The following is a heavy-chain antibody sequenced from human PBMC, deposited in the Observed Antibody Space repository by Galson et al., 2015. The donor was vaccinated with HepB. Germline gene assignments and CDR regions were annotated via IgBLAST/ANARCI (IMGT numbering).Heavy chain of an antibody. CDR1: GFTFSSYA. V-gene: IGHV3-30*04. CDR3: ARDLVRGVRRDGYNPEFCCPGY. CDR2: ISYDGSNK. D-gene: IGHD5-24*01. Sequence: SLRLSCAASGFTFSSYAMHWVRQAPGKGLEWVAVISYDGSNKYYADSVKGRFTISRDNSKNTLYLQMNSLRAVDTAMYYCARDLVRGVRRDGYNPEFCCPGYWGQGTLVTVSS. J-gene: IGHJ4*02.